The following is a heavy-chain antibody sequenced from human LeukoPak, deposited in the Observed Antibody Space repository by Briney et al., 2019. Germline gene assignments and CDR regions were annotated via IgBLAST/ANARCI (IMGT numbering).Heavy chain of an antibody. CDR2: INHSGST. CDR1: GGSFSGYY. Sequence: SETLSLTCAVYGGSFSGYYWSWIRQPPGKGLEWIGEINHSGSTNYNPSLKSRVTISVDTSKNQFSLKLSSVTAADTAVYYCARKSPRGYCSSISCYHYYYYYMDVWGKGTTVTVSS. J-gene: IGHJ6*03. CDR3: ARKSPRGYCSSISCYHYYYYYMDV. V-gene: IGHV4-34*01. D-gene: IGHD2-2*01.